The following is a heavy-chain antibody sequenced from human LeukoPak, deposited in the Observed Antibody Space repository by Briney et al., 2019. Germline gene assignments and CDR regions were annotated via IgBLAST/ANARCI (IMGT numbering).Heavy chain of an antibody. J-gene: IGHJ2*01. Sequence: SETLSHTCTVSGGSTSSDYWSWIRQSPGKVLEWVGYVYNSGDTGKNPSLKSRVTILLDTSKNQCSLKLTSVSAADTAVYYCARLKLGAYFDLWGRGTLVTVSS. CDR2: VYNSGDT. CDR1: GGSTSSDY. V-gene: IGHV4-59*08. D-gene: IGHD3-16*01. CDR3: ARLKLGAYFDL.